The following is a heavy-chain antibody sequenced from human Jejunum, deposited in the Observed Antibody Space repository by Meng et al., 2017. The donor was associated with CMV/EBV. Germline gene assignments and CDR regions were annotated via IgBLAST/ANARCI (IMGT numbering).Heavy chain of an antibody. CDR1: DYTFSTHA. D-gene: IGHD3-16*01. J-gene: IGHJ5*02. V-gene: IGHV1-18*01. CDR3: ARKLRGGGWFDP. CDR2: ISPYNGNT. Sequence: QVQLGQSGAEVKKPGASVQVSCKVSDYTFSTHAVSWVRQAPGQGLEWMGWISPYNGNTKYAQNLQGRVTLTTDISTSTAYMELRSLRSDDTAVYYCARKLRGGGWFDPWGQGTLVTVSS.